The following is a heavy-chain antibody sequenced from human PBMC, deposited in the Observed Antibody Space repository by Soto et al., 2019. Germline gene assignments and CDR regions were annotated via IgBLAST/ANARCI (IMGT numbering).Heavy chain of an antibody. D-gene: IGHD3-9*01. CDR3: AREFLYYDILTGHYTPRAFDI. V-gene: IGHV4-31*03. Sequence: SETLSLTCTVSGGSISSGGYYWSWIRQHPGKGLEWIGYIYYSGSTYYNPSLKSRVTISVDTSKNQFSLKLSSVTAADTAVYYCAREFLYYDILTGHYTPRAFDIWGQGTMVTVSS. J-gene: IGHJ3*02. CDR2: IYYSGST. CDR1: GGSISSGGYY.